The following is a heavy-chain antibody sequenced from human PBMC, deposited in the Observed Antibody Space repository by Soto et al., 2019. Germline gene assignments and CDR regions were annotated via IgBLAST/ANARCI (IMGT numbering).Heavy chain of an antibody. CDR2: ISYDGSNK. CDR1: GFTFSSYA. CDR3: ARDRAPLGRLVRYFDWFRGALDY. V-gene: IGHV3-30-3*01. Sequence: PGGSLRLSCAASGFTFSSYAMHWVRQAPGKGLEWVAVISYDGSNKYYADSVKGRFTISRDNSKNTLYLQMNSLRAEDTAVYYCARDRAPLGRLVRYFDWFRGALDYWGQGTLVTVSS. J-gene: IGHJ4*02. D-gene: IGHD3-9*01.